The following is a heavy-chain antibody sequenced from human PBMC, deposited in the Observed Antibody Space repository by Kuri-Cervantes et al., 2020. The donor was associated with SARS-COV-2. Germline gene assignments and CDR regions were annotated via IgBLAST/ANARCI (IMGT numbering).Heavy chain of an antibody. V-gene: IGHV4-59*11. CDR2: IYDNGRT. J-gene: IGHJ4*02. CDR1: GGSIGSHY. Sequence: SETLSLTCTVSGGSIGSHYWAWIRQPPGKGLEWIGYIYDNGRTKYIPSLKSRVTISVDTSKNQFSLKLNSVTAADTAVYYCARASHCTGGSCYSIPFDSWDQATLTVSS. CDR3: ARASHCTGGSCYSIPFDS. D-gene: IGHD2-15*01.